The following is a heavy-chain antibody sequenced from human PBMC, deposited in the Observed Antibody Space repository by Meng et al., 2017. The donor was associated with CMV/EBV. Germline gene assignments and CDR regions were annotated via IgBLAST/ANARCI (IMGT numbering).Heavy chain of an antibody. Sequence: SETLSLTCAVYGGSFSGYYWSWIRQLPGKGLEWIGEINHSGSTNYNPSLKSRVTISVDTSKNQFSLKLSSVTAADTAVYYCAGGSGCRYGYYYYYYGMDVWGQGTTVTVSS. CDR2: INHSGST. D-gene: IGHD5-18*01. CDR3: AGGSGCRYGYYYYYYGMDV. CDR1: GGSFSGYY. V-gene: IGHV4-34*01. J-gene: IGHJ6*02.